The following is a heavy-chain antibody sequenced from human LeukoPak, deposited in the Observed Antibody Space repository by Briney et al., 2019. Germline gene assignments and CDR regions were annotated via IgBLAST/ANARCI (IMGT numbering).Heavy chain of an antibody. Sequence: PSETLSLTCTVSGGSISSSSYYWGWIRQPPGKGLEWIGSIYYSGSTYYNPSLKSRVTISVDTSKNQFSLKLSSVTAADTAVYYCASGSYYGYFDYWGQGTLVTVSS. V-gene: IGHV4-39*07. CDR1: GGSISSSSYY. CDR2: IYYSGST. CDR3: ASGSYYGYFDY. J-gene: IGHJ4*02. D-gene: IGHD1-26*01.